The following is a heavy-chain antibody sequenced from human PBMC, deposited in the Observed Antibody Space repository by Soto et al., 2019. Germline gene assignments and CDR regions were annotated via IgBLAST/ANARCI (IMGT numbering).Heavy chain of an antibody. D-gene: IGHD6-19*01. CDR2: FYSSGSI. CDR3: ARMYSSGSGWFHP. Sequence: SETLSLTCFVSGYSITAGGYYWSWIRHHPGKGLEWIGSFYSSGSIIYNPSLRSRASISGDTSSNQFSMSLTSVTAADTARYYCARMYSSGSGWFHPWGQGTLVTVSS. CDR1: GYSITAGGYY. J-gene: IGHJ5*02. V-gene: IGHV4-31*03.